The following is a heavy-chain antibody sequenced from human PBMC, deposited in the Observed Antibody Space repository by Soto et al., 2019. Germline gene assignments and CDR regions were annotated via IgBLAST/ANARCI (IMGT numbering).Heavy chain of an antibody. CDR2: IYYSGST. Sequence: PSETLYLTCTVSGGSISSSSYYWGWIRQPPGKGLEWIGSIYYSGSTYYNPSLKSRVTISVDTSKNQFSLKLSSVTAADTAVYYCARGIATTEMDVWGQGTTVT. J-gene: IGHJ6*02. CDR3: ARGIATTEMDV. V-gene: IGHV4-39*01. D-gene: IGHD6-13*01. CDR1: GGSISSSSYY.